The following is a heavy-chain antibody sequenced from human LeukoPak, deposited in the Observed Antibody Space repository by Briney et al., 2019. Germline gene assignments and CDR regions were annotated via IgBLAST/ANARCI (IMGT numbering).Heavy chain of an antibody. J-gene: IGHJ4*02. D-gene: IGHD1-1*01. Sequence: SGTPSLPCSVSGGSLRSSSYFWGWVPPPPRKGLEWIGSIYYSGSTYYNPSLKSRVTISVDRSKNQFSLKLSSVTAADTAVYYCARGNWNDYLDYWGQGTLVTVSS. CDR2: IYYSGST. CDR3: ARGNWNDYLDY. CDR1: GGSLRSSSYF. V-gene: IGHV4-39*07.